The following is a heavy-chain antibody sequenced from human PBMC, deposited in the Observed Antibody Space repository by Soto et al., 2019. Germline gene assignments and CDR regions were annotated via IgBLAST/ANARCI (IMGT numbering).Heavy chain of an antibody. J-gene: IGHJ4*02. Sequence: GGSLRLSCAASGFTFSSYWMSWVRQAPGKGLEWVANIKQDGSEKYYVDSVKGRFTISRDNAKNSLYLQMNSLRAEDTAVYYCARESYGSGSYYYFDYWGQGALVTVSS. CDR3: ARESYGSGSYYYFDY. CDR1: GFTFSSYW. CDR2: IKQDGSEK. D-gene: IGHD3-10*01. V-gene: IGHV3-7*03.